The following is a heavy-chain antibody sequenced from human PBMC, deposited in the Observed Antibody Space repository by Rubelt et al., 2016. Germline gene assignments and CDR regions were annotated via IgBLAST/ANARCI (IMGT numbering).Heavy chain of an antibody. CDR1: GGSISSSSYY. CDR3: ARSRGGSYSAQ. D-gene: IGHD1-26*01. Sequence: VKPSETLSLTCTVSGGSISSSSYYWGWIRQPPGKGLEWIGSIYYSGSTYYNPSLKSRVTISVDTSKNQFSLKLSSVTAADTAVYYCARSRGGSYSAQWGQGTLVTVSS. CDR2: IYYSGST. J-gene: IGHJ4*02. V-gene: IGHV4-39*07.